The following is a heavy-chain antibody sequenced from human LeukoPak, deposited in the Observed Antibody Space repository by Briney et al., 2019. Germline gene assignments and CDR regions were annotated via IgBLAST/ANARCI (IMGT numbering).Heavy chain of an antibody. Sequence: PGGSLRLSGAAPGFTLTSYAMSWVRQAPGKGLEWVSAISGGGGTTYFADSVKGRFTISRDNSNNTLYLQMNSLRPEDTAVYYCAQEPHYYGSGSYLDHWGQGTLVTVSS. CDR3: AQEPHYYGSGSYLDH. V-gene: IGHV3-23*01. D-gene: IGHD3-10*01. CDR2: ISGGGGTT. CDR1: GFTLTSYA. J-gene: IGHJ4*02.